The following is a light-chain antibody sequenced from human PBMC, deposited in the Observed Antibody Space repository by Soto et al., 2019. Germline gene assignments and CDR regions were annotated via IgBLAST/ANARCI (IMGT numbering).Light chain of an antibody. J-gene: IGLJ1*01. CDR2: DVS. CDR3: SSYTSSSTPGV. CDR1: SSEVGGYNY. Sequence: QSVLTQPASVSGSPGQSITISCTGTSSEVGGYNYVSWYQQHPGKAPKLMIYDVSNRPSGVSNRFSGSKSGNTASLTISGLQAEDEADYYCSSYTSSSTPGVFGTGTKVTV. V-gene: IGLV2-14*01.